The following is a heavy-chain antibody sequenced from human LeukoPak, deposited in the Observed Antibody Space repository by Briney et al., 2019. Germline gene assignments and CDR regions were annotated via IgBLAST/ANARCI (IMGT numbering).Heavy chain of an antibody. Sequence: ASVKVSCKASGGTFSSYAISWVRQAPGQGLEWMGGIIPIFGTANYAQKFQGRVTITADESTSTAYMELSSLRSGDTAVYYCARGGGIWQQLTYFDYWGQGTLVTVSS. CDR3: ARGGGIWQQLTYFDY. D-gene: IGHD6-13*01. CDR1: GGTFSSYA. V-gene: IGHV1-69*13. J-gene: IGHJ4*02. CDR2: IIPIFGTA.